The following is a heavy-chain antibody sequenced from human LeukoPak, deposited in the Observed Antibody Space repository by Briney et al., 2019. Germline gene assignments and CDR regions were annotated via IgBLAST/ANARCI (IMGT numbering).Heavy chain of an antibody. CDR3: AREGGLLDTSSYWYFDL. Sequence: SETLSLTCAVYGGSFSGYYWSWIRQPPGKGLEWIGEINHSGSTNYNPSLKSRVTISVDTSKNQFSLKLSSVTAADTAVYYCAREGGLLDTSSYWYFDLWGRGTLVTVSS. D-gene: IGHD3/OR15-3a*01. CDR2: INHSGST. CDR1: GGSFSGYY. J-gene: IGHJ2*01. V-gene: IGHV4-34*01.